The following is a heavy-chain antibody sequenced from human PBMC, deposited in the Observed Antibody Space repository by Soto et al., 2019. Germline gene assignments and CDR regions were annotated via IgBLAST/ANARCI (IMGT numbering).Heavy chain of an antibody. CDR3: ARVGGTGGYTYGLDY. D-gene: IGHD5-18*01. J-gene: IGHJ4*02. CDR2: IIPVFDTG. Sequence: PVASVKVSCKASGGTFSSYAISWVRQAPGQGLEWMGGIIPVFDTGIYAQKFQGRVTITADKSTNTAYMELSSLRSEDTAVYFCARVGGTGGYTYGLDYWGQGTLVTVSS. V-gene: IGHV1-69*06. CDR1: GGTFSSYA.